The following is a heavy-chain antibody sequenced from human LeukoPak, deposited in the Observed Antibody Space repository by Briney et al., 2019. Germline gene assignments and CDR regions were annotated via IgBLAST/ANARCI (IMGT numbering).Heavy chain of an antibody. D-gene: IGHD3-16*01. V-gene: IGHV3-48*03. J-gene: IGHJ2*01. CDR1: GFTFSSYE. CDR3: ARERWGDFWYFDL. Sequence: PGGSLRLSXAASGFTFSSYEMNWVRQTPGKGLEWVSYISSSGSTIYYADSVKGRFTISRDNAKNSLYLQMNSLRAEDTAVYYCARERWGDFWYFDLWGRGTLVTVSS. CDR2: ISSSGSTI.